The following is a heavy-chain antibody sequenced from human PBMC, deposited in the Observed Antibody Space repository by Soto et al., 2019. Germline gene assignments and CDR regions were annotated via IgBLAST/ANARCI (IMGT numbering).Heavy chain of an antibody. D-gene: IGHD4-17*01. CDR2: ISVSGDST. CDR3: AKGHTVSFDY. J-gene: IGHJ4*02. CDR1: GFTFSSYA. Sequence: EVQLLESGGGLVQPGGSLRLSCAASGFTFSSYAMSWVRQAPGKGLEWVSAISVSGDSTYYADSVKGRFIISRDNSKTTLYLQMNSLRAEDTAVYYCAKGHTVSFDYWGQGTLVTVSS. V-gene: IGHV3-23*01.